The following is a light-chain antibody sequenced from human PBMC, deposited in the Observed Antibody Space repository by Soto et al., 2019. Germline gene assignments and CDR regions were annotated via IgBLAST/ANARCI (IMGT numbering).Light chain of an antibody. CDR2: GAS. J-gene: IGKJ1*01. V-gene: IGKV3-20*01. CDR1: QSVSSSY. Sequence: EIVLTQSPGTLALSPGERATRSCRASQSVSSSYLAWYQQKPGQAPRLLIYGASSRATGIPDRFSGSGSGTDFTLTISRLEPEDFAVYYCQQYDSSPKTFGQGTTGDIK. CDR3: QQYDSSPKT.